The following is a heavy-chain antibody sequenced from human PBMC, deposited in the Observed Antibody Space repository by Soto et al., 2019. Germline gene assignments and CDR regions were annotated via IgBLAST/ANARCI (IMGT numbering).Heavy chain of an antibody. CDR2: ISYGGNNK. CDR3: ARAGCDDGICYTLVGLRSGMDV. V-gene: IGHV3-30-3*01. Sequence: QVQLVESGGGVVQPGRSLRLSCAASGFTFSNYAMYCVRQAPGKGLEWVAVISYGGNNKYYADSVKGLFTISRDNSKNTLYLQLNLLRAEDTVVYYCARAGCDDGICYTLVGLRSGMDVWGQGTTVTVSS. CDR1: GFTFSNYA. J-gene: IGHJ6*02. D-gene: IGHD2-8*01.